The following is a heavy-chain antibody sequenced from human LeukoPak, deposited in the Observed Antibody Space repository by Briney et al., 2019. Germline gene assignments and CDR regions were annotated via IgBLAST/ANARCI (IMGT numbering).Heavy chain of an antibody. CDR2: ISGSGGST. J-gene: IGHJ3*02. V-gene: IGHV3-23*01. Sequence: PGGSLRLSCAASGFTFSSYGMSWVRQAPGKGLEWVSAISGSGGSTYYADSVKGRFTISRDNSKNTLYLQMNSLRAEDTAVYYCAKDRPYYYDSSGDAFDIWGQGTMVTVSS. D-gene: IGHD3-22*01. CDR3: AKDRPYYYDSSGDAFDI. CDR1: GFTFSSYG.